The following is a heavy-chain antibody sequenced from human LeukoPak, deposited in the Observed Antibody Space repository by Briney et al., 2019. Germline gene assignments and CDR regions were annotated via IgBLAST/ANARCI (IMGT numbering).Heavy chain of an antibody. J-gene: IGHJ4*02. Sequence: GGSLRLSCAVSGFTFSDYYINWIRQAPGKGPEWVAVIWYDGSNKYYADSVKGRFTISRDNSKNTLYLQMNSLRAEDTAMYYCATNSGSPGGYWGQGTLVTVSS. V-gene: IGHV3-33*08. CDR1: GFTFSDYY. CDR2: IWYDGSNK. D-gene: IGHD1-26*01. CDR3: ATNSGSPGGY.